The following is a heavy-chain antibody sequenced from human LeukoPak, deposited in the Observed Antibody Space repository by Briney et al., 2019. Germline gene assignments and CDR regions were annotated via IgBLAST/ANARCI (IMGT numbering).Heavy chain of an antibody. CDR2: INHSGRT. CDR3: ASTLGYCSDSRCPQSWFDP. Sequence: SETLSLTCAVSGGSFSGYYWTWIRQPPGKGLEWIGEINHSGRTNYNPSLKSRVIISVDTSKNQFSLKVNSVTAADTAVYYCASTLGYCSDSRCPQSWFDPWGQGTLVTVSS. V-gene: IGHV4-34*01. J-gene: IGHJ5*02. CDR1: GGSFSGYY. D-gene: IGHD2-15*01.